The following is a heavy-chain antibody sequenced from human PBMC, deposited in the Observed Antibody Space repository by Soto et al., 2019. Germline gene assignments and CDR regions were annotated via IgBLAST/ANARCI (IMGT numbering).Heavy chain of an antibody. V-gene: IGHV1-18*01. CDR3: ASMYSSGQSDY. J-gene: IGHJ4*02. D-gene: IGHD6-19*01. Sequence: AAVKVSCKASGYTFTSYGISWVRQAPGQGLEWMGWISAYNGNTNYAQKLQGRVTMTTDTSTSTAYMELRSLRSDDTAVYYCASMYSSGQSDYWGQGTLVTVSS. CDR2: ISAYNGNT. CDR1: GYTFTSYG.